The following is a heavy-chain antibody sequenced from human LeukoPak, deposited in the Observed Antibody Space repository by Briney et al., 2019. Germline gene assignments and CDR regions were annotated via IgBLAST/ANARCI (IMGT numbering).Heavy chain of an antibody. CDR1: GFTFSSYG. V-gene: IGHV3-33*01. D-gene: IGHD5-12*01. J-gene: IGHJ4*02. CDR3: ARGGALAHDPNSGYDSGPYGNYFDY. CDR2: IWYDGSNK. Sequence: GGSLRLSCAASGFTFSSYGMHWVRQAPGKGLEWVAVIWYDGSNKYYADSVKGRFTISRDNSKNTLYLQMNSLRAEDTAVYYCARGGALAHDPNSGYDSGPYGNYFDYWGQGTLVTVSS.